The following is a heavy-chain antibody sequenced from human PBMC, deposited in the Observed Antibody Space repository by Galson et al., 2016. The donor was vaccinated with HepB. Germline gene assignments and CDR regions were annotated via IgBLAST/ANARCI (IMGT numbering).Heavy chain of an antibody. J-gene: IGHJ1*01. CDR2: MNPNSGNT. D-gene: IGHD2-2*01. CDR1: GYRFSDYD. CDR3: ARASRYQLPCEF. V-gene: IGHV1-8*01. Sequence: SVKVSCKASGYRFSDYDVAWVRQAPGQGLEWMGWMNPNSGNTGNGQRLRGRVAMTRDASTDTHYLEVYRLTSDDTAMHYCARASRYQLPCEFWGQGTLVTASS.